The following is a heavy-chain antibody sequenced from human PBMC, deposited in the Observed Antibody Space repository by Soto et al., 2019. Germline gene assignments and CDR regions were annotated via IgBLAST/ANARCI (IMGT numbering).Heavy chain of an antibody. CDR3: ARRGRRAAAGTGWFDP. CDR2: IYHSGST. J-gene: IGHJ5*02. V-gene: IGHV4-4*02. CDR1: GGSISSSNW. D-gene: IGHD6-13*01. Sequence: SETLSLTCAVSGGSISSSNWWSWVRQPPGKGLEWIGEIYHSGSTNYNPSLKGRVTISVDKSKNQFSLKLSSVTAADTAVYYCARRGRRAAAGTGWFDPWGQGTLVTV.